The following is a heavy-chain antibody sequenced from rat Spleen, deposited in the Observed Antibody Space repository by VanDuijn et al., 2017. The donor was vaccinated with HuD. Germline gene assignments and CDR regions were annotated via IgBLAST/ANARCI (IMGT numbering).Heavy chain of an antibody. CDR1: GFTFSNYG. V-gene: IGHV5-29*01. D-gene: IGHD1-6*01. CDR2: ISYDGSSI. Sequence: EVQLVESGGGLVQPGRSLKLSCAASGFTFSNYGMAWVRQAPTKGLEWVATISYDGSSIYYRDSVKGRVTISRDNAKNTQYLQMDSLRSEDTAIYYCARGGFFRFWGQGVMVTVSS. CDR3: ARGGFFRF. J-gene: IGHJ2*01.